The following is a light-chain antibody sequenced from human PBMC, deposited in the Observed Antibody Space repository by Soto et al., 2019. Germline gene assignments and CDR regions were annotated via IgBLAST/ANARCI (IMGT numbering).Light chain of an antibody. J-gene: IGLJ1*01. CDR2: DAT. Sequence: QSALTQPRSVSGSPGQSVSISCTGTSSDVGGYNEVPWYQQSPDKDPKLLIYDATKRPSGVPDRFSGSKSGNTASLTISGLQAEDEADYYCCSYAGSYVFVFGTGTKVTVL. CDR3: CSYAGSYVFV. CDR1: SSDVGGYNE. V-gene: IGLV2-11*01.